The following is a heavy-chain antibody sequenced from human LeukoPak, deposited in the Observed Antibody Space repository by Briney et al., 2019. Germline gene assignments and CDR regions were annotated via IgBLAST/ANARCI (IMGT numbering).Heavy chain of an antibody. CDR2: VYFSGTT. Sequence: SETLSLTCTASGGSISNYYWSWIRQPPGKGLEWIGYVYFSGTTNYNPSLKSRVTISIDRSKNQFSLKLSSVTAADTAVYYCARDLSMDYWGQGTLVTVSS. CDR3: ARDLSMDY. J-gene: IGHJ4*02. CDR1: GGSISNYY. V-gene: IGHV4-59*01.